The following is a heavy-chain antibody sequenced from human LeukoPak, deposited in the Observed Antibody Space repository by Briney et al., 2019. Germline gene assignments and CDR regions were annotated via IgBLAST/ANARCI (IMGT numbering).Heavy chain of an antibody. CDR3: ARDNMKDIVATINSIGWTYYYMDV. J-gene: IGHJ6*03. CDR1: GGSISSYY. Sequence: PSETLSLTCTVSGGSISSYYWSWIRQPAGKGLEWIGRIYTSGSTNYNPSLKSRVTMSVDTSKNQFSLKLSSVTAADTAVYYCARDNMKDIVATINSIGWTYYYMDVWGKGTTVTISS. CDR2: IYTSGST. D-gene: IGHD5-12*01. V-gene: IGHV4-4*07.